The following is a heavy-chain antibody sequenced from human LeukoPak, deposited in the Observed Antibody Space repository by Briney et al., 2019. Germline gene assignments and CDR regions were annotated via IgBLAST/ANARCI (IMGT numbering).Heavy chain of an antibody. J-gene: IGHJ3*02. CDR3: ARDYTNYDILTGYYTDAFDI. D-gene: IGHD3-9*01. CDR1: GFTFDDYG. CDR2: INWNGDST. V-gene: IGHV3-20*04. Sequence: PGGSLRLSCAASGFTFDDYGMSWVRQAPGKGLEWVSGINWNGDSTGYADSVKGRFTISRDNAKNSLYLQMNSLRAEDTAVYYCARDYTNYDILTGYYTDAFDIWGQGTMVTVSS.